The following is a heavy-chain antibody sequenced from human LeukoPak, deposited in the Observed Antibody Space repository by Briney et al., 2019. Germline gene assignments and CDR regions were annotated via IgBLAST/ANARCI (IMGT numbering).Heavy chain of an antibody. V-gene: IGHV3-30*04. Sequence: GGSLRLSCAASGFSFSGYAIHWVRQAPGKGLEWVALISYNGGRKDYADSVKGRFTISRDNAKNSLYLQMNSLRAEDTAIYYCTRSYYASGSYYDKWGQGTLVTVSS. CDR3: TRSYYASGSYYDK. CDR1: GFSFSGYA. D-gene: IGHD3-10*01. J-gene: IGHJ4*02. CDR2: ISYNGGRK.